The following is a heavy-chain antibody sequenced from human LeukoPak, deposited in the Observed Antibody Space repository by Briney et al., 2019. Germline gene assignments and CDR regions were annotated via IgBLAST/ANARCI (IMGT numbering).Heavy chain of an antibody. Sequence: SETLSLTCAVYGGSFSGYYWSWIRQPPGKGLEWVGEINHSGSTNYNPSLKSQVTISVDTSKIQFTLKLSSVTAADTAVYYCARARSGYYLNWFDPWGQGTLVTVSS. J-gene: IGHJ5*02. V-gene: IGHV4-34*01. D-gene: IGHD3-22*01. CDR2: INHSGST. CDR3: ARARSGYYLNWFDP. CDR1: GGSFSGYY.